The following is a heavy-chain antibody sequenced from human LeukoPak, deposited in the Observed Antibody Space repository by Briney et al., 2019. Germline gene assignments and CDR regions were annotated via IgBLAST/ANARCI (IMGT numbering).Heavy chain of an antibody. CDR3: AHLTYSSGPN. Sequence: PGGSLRLSCAASGFTVSTNYMSWVRQAPGKGLEWVSVIYSGGATFYADSVKGRFTISRDNSRNTLYLQMNSLRAEDTAVYYCAHLTYSSGPNWGQGTLVTVSS. CDR2: IYSGGAT. J-gene: IGHJ4*02. D-gene: IGHD6-19*01. CDR1: GFTVSTNY. V-gene: IGHV3-53*01.